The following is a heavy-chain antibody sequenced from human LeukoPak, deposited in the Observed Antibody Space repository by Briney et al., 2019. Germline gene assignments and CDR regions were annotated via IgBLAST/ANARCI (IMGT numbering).Heavy chain of an antibody. Sequence: SVKVSCKASGGTSSSYAISWVRQAPGQGLEWMGGIIPIFGTANYAQKFQGRVTITADESTSTAYMELSSLRSEDTAVYYCARGDFGSGSRWWFDPWGQGTQVTVSS. V-gene: IGHV1-69*13. CDR1: GGTSSSYA. CDR3: ARGDFGSGSRWWFDP. J-gene: IGHJ5*02. D-gene: IGHD3-10*01. CDR2: IIPIFGTA.